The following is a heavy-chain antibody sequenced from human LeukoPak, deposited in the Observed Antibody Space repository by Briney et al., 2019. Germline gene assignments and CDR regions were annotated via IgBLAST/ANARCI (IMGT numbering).Heavy chain of an antibody. J-gene: IGHJ4*02. CDR1: GGSFSGYY. CDR3: AREGDGYIDY. D-gene: IGHD5-24*01. Sequence: PSETLSLTCAVYGGSFSGYYWSWIRQPPGKGLEWIGEINHSGSTNYNPSLKSRVTISVDTSKNQFSLKLSSVTAADTAVYYCAREGDGYIDYWGQGTLVTVSS. CDR2: INHSGST. V-gene: IGHV4-34*01.